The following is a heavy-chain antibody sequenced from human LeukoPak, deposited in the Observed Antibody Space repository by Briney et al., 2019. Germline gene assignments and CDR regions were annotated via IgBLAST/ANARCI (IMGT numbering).Heavy chain of an antibody. CDR3: ARVPYSNGSQGMDV. D-gene: IGHD5-18*01. J-gene: IGHJ6*02. Sequence: SQTLSLTCTVSGVSISSGDYYWSWIRQPPGKGLEWIGYIYYSGSTYYNPSLKSRVTISVDTSKNQFSLKLSSVTAADTAVYYCARVPYSNGSQGMDVWGQGTTVTVSS. CDR1: GVSISSGDYY. CDR2: IYYSGST. V-gene: IGHV4-30-4*01.